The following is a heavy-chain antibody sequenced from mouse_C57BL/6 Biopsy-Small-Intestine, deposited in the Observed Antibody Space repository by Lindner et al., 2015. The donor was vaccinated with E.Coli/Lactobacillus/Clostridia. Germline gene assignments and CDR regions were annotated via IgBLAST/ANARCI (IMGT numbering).Heavy chain of an antibody. CDR3: ARDPTRDNSGFYWHY. V-gene: IGHV1-62-2*01. Sequence: SVKVSCKASGNNFYSQTISWVRQAPGQGLEWMGGIIPFTGTPTYAQKFQGRVTITANESTSTTYMELSRLTSKDTAIYYCARDPTRDNSGFYWHYWGEGTLVTVSS. CDR1: GNNFYSQT. D-gene: IGHD1-3*01. CDR2: IIPFTGTP. J-gene: IGHJ4*01.